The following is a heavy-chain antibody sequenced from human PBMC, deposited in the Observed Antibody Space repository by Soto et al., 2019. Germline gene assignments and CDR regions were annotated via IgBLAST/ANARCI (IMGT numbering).Heavy chain of an antibody. J-gene: IGHJ3*02. D-gene: IGHD2-15*01. V-gene: IGHV3-23*01. CDR1: GFTFSSYA. CDR2: ISGSGGST. CDR3: AKDRGFSGGSCYPDAFDI. Sequence: GGSLRLSCAASGFTFSSYAMSWVRQAPGKGLEWVSAISGSGGSTYYADSVKGRFTISRDNSKNTLYLQMNSLRAEDTAVYYCAKDRGFSGGSCYPDAFDIWSQGTMVTVSS.